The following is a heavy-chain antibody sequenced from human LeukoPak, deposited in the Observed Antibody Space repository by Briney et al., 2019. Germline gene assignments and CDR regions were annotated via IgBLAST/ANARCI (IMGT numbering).Heavy chain of an antibody. D-gene: IGHD3-10*01. V-gene: IGHV4-59*01. CDR2: IYYSGST. CDR3: ARGRGEFEW. Sequence: SWIRQPPGKGLEWIGYIYYSGSTNYNPSLKSRVTISVDTSKNQFSLKLSSVTAADTAVYYCARGRGEFEWWGQGTLVTVSS. J-gene: IGHJ4*02.